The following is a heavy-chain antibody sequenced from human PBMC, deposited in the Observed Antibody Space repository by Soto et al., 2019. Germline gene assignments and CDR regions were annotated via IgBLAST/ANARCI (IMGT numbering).Heavy chain of an antibody. CDR1: GYTLTELY. Sequence: ASVKVSCKVSGYTLTELYMHWVRQAPGKGLEWMGGFDPEDGETIYAQKFQGRVTMTEDTSTDTAYMELSSLRSEDTAVYYCATLDFWSGTTGYFDYWGQGTLVTVSS. J-gene: IGHJ4*02. CDR3: ATLDFWSGTTGYFDY. CDR2: FDPEDGET. V-gene: IGHV1-24*01. D-gene: IGHD3-3*01.